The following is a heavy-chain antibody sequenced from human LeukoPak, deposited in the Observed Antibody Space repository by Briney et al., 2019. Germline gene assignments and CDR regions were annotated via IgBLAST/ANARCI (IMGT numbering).Heavy chain of an antibody. CDR1: GGSISSGDYY. CDR3: ARQGSLWYYYMDV. CDR2: IYYSGST. V-gene: IGHV4-30-4*08. Sequence: SETLSLTCTVSGGSISSGDYYWSWIRQPPGTGLEWIGYIYYSGSTYYNPSLKSRVTISVDTSKNQFSLKLSSVTAADTAVYCCARQGSLWYYYMDVWGKGTTVTVSS. D-gene: IGHD3-10*01. J-gene: IGHJ6*03.